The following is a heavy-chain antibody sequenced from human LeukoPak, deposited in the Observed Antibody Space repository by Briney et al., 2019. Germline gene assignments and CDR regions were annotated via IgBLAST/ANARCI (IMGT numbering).Heavy chain of an antibody. CDR2: INPNSGGT. CDR3: ARDLEDSVYYYGMDV. J-gene: IGHJ6*02. V-gene: IGHV1-2*02. Sequence: ASVKVSRKASGYTFTGYYMHWVRQAPGQGLEWMGWINPNSGGTNYAQKFQGRVTMTRDTSISTAYMELSRLRSDDTAVYYCARDLEDSVYYYGMDVWGQGTTVTVSS. CDR1: GYTFTGYY. D-gene: IGHD2-15*01.